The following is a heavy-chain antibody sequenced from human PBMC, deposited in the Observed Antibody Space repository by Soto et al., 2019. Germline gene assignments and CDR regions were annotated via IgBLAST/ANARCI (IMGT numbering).Heavy chain of an antibody. CDR3: AKSKGDFEILKTTVTTFWGPFHI. J-gene: IGHJ3*02. CDR2: ITWNSGSR. D-gene: IGHD4-17*01. Sequence: EVQLVESGGGLVQPGRSLRLSCAASGFTFDDYAMQWVRQAPGKGPEWVSGITWNSGSRGYAESVRGRFTISRDNAKSSLYLQMNSLRAEDTALYYCAKSKGDFEILKTTVTTFWGPFHIWGQGTLFTVSS. V-gene: IGHV3-9*01. CDR1: GFTFDDYA.